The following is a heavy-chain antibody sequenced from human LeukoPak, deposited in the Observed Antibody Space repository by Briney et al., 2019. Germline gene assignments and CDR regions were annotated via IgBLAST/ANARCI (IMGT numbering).Heavy chain of an antibody. CDR1: GGSISSYY. Sequence: SETLSLTCTASGGSISSYYWSWIRQPPGKGLEWIGYIYYSGSTNYNPSLKSRVTISVDTSKNQFSLKLTSVTAADTAVYYCARLRWELPNDAFDTWGQGTMVTVSS. J-gene: IGHJ3*02. CDR2: IYYSGST. D-gene: IGHD1-26*01. V-gene: IGHV4-59*01. CDR3: ARLRWELPNDAFDT.